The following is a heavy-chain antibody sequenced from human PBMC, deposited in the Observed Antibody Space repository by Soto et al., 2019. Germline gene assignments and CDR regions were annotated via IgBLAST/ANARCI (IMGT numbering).Heavy chain of an antibody. CDR1: GFTFSSYA. CDR2: ISGSGGST. V-gene: IGHV3-23*01. Sequence: PGGSLRLSCAASGFTFSSYAMSWVRQAPGKGLEWVSAISGSGGSTYYADSVKGRFTISRDNAKNSLYLQMNSLRAEDTAVYYCARFLRDYYYMDVWGKGTTVTVSS. J-gene: IGHJ6*03. D-gene: IGHD2-21*01. CDR3: ARFLRDYYYMDV.